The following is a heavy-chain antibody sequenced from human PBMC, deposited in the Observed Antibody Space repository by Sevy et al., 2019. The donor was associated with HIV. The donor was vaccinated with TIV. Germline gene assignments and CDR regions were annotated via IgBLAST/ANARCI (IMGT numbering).Heavy chain of an antibody. CDR2: IFPNSGVT. Sequence: ASVKVSCKASGYTFTDEYLHWVRQAPGQGLEWMGRIFPNSGVTNSAQRFRGRVTMTRDTSISTAYMELSGLRSDDTAVYYCARDAGGGTTNSCLDVWGQGTTVTVSS. CDR1: GYTFTDEY. D-gene: IGHD1-7*01. J-gene: IGHJ6*02. CDR3: ARDAGGGTTNSCLDV. V-gene: IGHV1-2*06.